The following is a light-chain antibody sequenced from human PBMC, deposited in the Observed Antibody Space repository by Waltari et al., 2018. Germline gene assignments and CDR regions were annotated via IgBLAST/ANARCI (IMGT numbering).Light chain of an antibody. CDR2: AAS. CDR1: QTVRSY. V-gene: IGKV3-11*01. J-gene: IGKJ2*01. Sequence: EIVLTQSPATLSLSPGERATLSCRASQTVRSYLPWYQQKPGQAPRLLIFAASSRAPGIPAKFSGSGSGTDFTLTVSNLEPEDFAVYYCQQRSNWPYTFGQGTRVEIK. CDR3: QQRSNWPYT.